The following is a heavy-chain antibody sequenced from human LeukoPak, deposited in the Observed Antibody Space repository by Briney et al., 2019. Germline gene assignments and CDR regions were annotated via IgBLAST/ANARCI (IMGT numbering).Heavy chain of an antibody. V-gene: IGHV1-2*02. Sequence: ASVKVSCKASGYTFTGYYMHWVRQAPGQGLEWMGWINPNSGGTSYAQKFQGRVTMTRDTSISTAYMELSRLRSDDTAVYYCARDSPLYYDSSGYPDYWGQGTLVTVSS. D-gene: IGHD3-22*01. CDR2: INPNSGGT. CDR3: ARDSPLYYDSSGYPDY. CDR1: GYTFTGYY. J-gene: IGHJ4*02.